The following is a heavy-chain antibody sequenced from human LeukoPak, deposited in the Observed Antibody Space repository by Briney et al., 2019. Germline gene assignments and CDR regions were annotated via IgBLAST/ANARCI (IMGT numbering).Heavy chain of an antibody. V-gene: IGHV1-8*03. CDR1: GYTFTSYD. D-gene: IGHD3-3*01. CDR2: MNPNSGNT. J-gene: IGHJ5*02. Sequence: ASVKVSCKASGYTFTSYDINWVRQATGQGLEWMGWMNPNSGNTGYAQKFQGRVTITRNTSISTAYMGLSSLRSEDTAVYYCARVGEPYYDFWSGYYSGYWFDTWGQGTLVTVSS. CDR3: ARVGEPYYDFWSGYYSGYWFDT.